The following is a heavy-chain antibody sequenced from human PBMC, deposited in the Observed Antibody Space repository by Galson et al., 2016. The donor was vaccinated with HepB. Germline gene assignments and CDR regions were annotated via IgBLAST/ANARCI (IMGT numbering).Heavy chain of an antibody. CDR3: AVWFGDVNH. V-gene: IGHV4-61*02. CDR2: MFTSGNS. J-gene: IGHJ4*02. CDR1: GGSISSGSYF. D-gene: IGHD3-10*01. Sequence: TLSLTCTVSGGSISSGSYFCNWIRQPAGKGLEWIGSMFTSGNSNYNPSLKSRVTISLDTSKNQFFLKMSSVTAADTAVYYCAVWFGDVNHWGQGILVTVSS.